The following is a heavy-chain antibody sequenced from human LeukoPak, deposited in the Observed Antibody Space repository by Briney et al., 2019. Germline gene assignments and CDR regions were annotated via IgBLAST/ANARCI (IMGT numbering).Heavy chain of an antibody. V-gene: IGHV1-18*01. CDR2: ISAYNGNT. Sequence: ASVKVSCKASGYTFTSYGISWVRRAPGQGLEWMGWISAYNGNTNYAQKLQGRVTMTTDTSTSTAYMELRSLRSDDTAVYYCARDGAITIFGVATRRWVDYWGQGTLVTVSS. J-gene: IGHJ4*02. CDR1: GYTFTSYG. D-gene: IGHD3-3*01. CDR3: ARDGAITIFGVATRRWVDY.